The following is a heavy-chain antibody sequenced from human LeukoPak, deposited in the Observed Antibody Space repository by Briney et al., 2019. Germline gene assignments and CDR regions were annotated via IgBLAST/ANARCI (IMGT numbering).Heavy chain of an antibody. CDR3: AGGPVDYGDYSFDY. V-gene: IGHV3-30-3*01. Sequence: GRSLRLSCAASGFTFSSYAMHWVRQAPGKGLEWVAVISYDGSNKYYADSVKGRFTISRDNSMNTLYLQMNSLRAEDTAVYYCAGGPVDYGDYSFDYWGQGTLVTVSS. D-gene: IGHD4-17*01. CDR2: ISYDGSNK. CDR1: GFTFSSYA. J-gene: IGHJ4*02.